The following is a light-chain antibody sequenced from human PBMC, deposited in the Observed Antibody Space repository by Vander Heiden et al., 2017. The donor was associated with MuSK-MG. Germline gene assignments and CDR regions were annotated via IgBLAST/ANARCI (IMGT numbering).Light chain of an antibody. V-gene: IGKV1-5*03. CDR1: HRINSW. J-gene: IGKJ2*01. CDR3: QQYKNYPST. Sequence: DVQMTQSPSTLSASVGDSVTITCRASHRINSWLSWYQQKPGKAPKLLIFKASTLESGFPSRFSGSESGTEFILTISSLQPDDFATYYCQQYKNYPSTFRHGTKLEI. CDR2: KAS.